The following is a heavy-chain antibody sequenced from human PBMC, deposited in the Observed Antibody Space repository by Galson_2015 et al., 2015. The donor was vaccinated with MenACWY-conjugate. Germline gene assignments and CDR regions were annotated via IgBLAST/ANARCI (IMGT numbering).Heavy chain of an antibody. V-gene: IGHV4-59*08. Sequence: LSLTCTVSGASISSHHWSWFRQPPGKGLEWIAYIRDTGSLKDNPSLKSRVTMSADTSNNQFSLRLISVTAADTAVYYCARLTTWGSSFGYFDYWGQGILVAVSS. J-gene: IGHJ4*02. CDR1: GASISSHH. D-gene: IGHD7-27*01. CDR2: IRDTGSL. CDR3: ARLTTWGSSFGYFDY.